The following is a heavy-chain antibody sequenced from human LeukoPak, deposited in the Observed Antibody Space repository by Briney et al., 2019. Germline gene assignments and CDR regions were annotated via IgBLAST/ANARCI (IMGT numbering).Heavy chain of an antibody. D-gene: IGHD3-16*01. CDR1: GFTFSTYS. CDR3: ARETVQGESYRFDI. Sequence: SGGSLRLSCAASGFTFSTYSMNWVRQAPGKGLEWVSSITSSSSSYIYYADSVKGRFTISRDNAKNSLYLQMSSLRAEDTAVYYCARETVQGESYRFDIWGQGTMVTVSS. J-gene: IGHJ3*02. V-gene: IGHV3-21*01. CDR2: ITSSSSSYI.